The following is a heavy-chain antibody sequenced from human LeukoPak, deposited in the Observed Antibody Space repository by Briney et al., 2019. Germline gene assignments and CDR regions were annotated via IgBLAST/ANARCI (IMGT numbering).Heavy chain of an antibody. CDR3: ARERNTMIVVVTRTQFDP. J-gene: IGHJ5*02. V-gene: IGHV1-46*01. Sequence: ASVKVSCKASGYTFTSYYMHWVRQAPGQGLEWMGIINPSGGSTSYAQKFQGRVTMTRDTSTSTVYMELSSLRSEDTAVYYCARERNTMIVVVTRTQFDPWGQGTLVTVSS. D-gene: IGHD3-22*01. CDR1: GYTFTSYY. CDR2: INPSGGST.